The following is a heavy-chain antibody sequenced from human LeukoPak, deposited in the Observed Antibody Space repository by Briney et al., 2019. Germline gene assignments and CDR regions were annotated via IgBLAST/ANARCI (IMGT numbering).Heavy chain of an antibody. V-gene: IGHV1-2*02. CDR2: INPNTGDT. Sequence: ASVKVSCKASGYTFTAYYMHWVRKAPGQGPEWMVWINPNTGDTKYAQKFQGRVTMTRDTTISTAYLELSRLTSDDTAVYYCASYPRYVSTPPFDYWGQGTLVTVSS. D-gene: IGHD2-15*01. J-gene: IGHJ4*02. CDR3: ASYPRYVSTPPFDY. CDR1: GYTFTAYY.